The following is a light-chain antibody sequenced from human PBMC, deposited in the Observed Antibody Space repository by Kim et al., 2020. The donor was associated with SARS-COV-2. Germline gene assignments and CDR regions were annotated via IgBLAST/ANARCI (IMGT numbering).Light chain of an antibody. Sequence: SSVEGIVPSCRPGHHVISNYLAWYQQKPGQAPRPLIYAASSRATGIPDRFSGSGSGTDFTLTISRLEPEDFAVYYCQQYGSYPLTFGGGTKVDIK. CDR1: HHVISNY. CDR3: QQYGSYPLT. CDR2: AAS. V-gene: IGKV3-20*01. J-gene: IGKJ4*01.